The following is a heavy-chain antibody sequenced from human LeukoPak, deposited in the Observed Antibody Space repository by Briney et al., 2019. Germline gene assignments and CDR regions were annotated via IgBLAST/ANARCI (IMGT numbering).Heavy chain of an antibody. CDR3: ARHPLGYDILTGYYTSYYSDY. Sequence: GESLKISCQGSGYSFTSYWIGWVRPMPGKGLEWMWIIYPGDSDTRYSPSFQGQVTISADKSISTAYLQWSSLKASDTAMYYCARHPLGYDILTGYYTSYYSDYWGQGTLVTVSS. CDR1: GYSFTSYW. D-gene: IGHD3-9*01. V-gene: IGHV5-51*01. J-gene: IGHJ4*02. CDR2: IYPGDSDT.